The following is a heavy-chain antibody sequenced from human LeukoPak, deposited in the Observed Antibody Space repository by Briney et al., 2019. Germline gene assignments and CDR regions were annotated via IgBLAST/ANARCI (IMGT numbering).Heavy chain of an antibody. V-gene: IGHV1-2*06. D-gene: IGHD1-26*01. CDR1: GYTFTGYY. Sequence: GASVKVSCKASGYTFTGYYMHWVRQAPGHGLEWMGRINPNSGGTNYAQKFQGRVTMSRDTSISTAYMELSRLRSDDPAVYYCARSKAWELPNAFDIWGQGTMVTVSS. J-gene: IGHJ3*02. CDR2: INPNSGGT. CDR3: ARSKAWELPNAFDI.